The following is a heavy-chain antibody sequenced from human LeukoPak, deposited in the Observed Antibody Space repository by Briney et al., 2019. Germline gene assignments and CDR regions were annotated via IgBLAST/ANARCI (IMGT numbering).Heavy chain of an antibody. CDR1: GFTFSSDS. J-gene: IGHJ4*02. V-gene: IGHV3-21*01. D-gene: IGHD4-17*01. CDR2: ISSSSSYI. Sequence: GGSLRLSCAASGFTFSSDSMNWVRQAPGKGLEWVSSISSSSSYIYYADSVKGRFTISRDNAKNSLYLQMNSLRAEDTAVYYCARDGPDYGDYGSYYFDYWGQGTLVTVSS. CDR3: ARDGPDYGDYGSYYFDY.